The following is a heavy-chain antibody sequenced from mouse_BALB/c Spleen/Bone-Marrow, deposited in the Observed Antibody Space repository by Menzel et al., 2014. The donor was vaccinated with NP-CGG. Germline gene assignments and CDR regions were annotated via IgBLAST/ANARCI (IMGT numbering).Heavy chain of an antibody. CDR3: VRERGVYEYWCFD. CDR1: GYNFTSYW. J-gene: IGHJ1*01. V-gene: IGHV1-69*02. CDR2: IDPTDNYI. Sequence: QVQLQQSGAELVKPGASVMLSCKASGYNFTSYWMNWVKQRPGQGLEWIGEIDPTDNYINYNQKVKDKGTLTVDKSSSAASMQLSSVTPEESAVYISVRERGVYEYWCFD. D-gene: IGHD1-3*01.